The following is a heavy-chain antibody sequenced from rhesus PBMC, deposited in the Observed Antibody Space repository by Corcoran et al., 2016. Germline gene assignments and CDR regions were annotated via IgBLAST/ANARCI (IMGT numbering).Heavy chain of an antibody. Sequence: QVTLQESGPALVKPTQTLTLTCTFSGFSLSTSGMGVGWIRQPPGKTLEWLAHIDWADDKLYRTSLKSRLTISKDTSKNQVVLTMTNMDTVDTATYYCARRTSIAAADYWGQGGLVTVSS. CDR3: ARRTSIAAADY. CDR1: GFSLSTSGMG. CDR2: IDWADDK. V-gene: IGHV2-1*01. J-gene: IGHJ4*01. D-gene: IGHD6-25*01.